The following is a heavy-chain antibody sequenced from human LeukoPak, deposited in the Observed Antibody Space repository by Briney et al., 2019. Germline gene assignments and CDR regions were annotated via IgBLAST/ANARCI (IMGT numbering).Heavy chain of an antibody. D-gene: IGHD1-26*01. CDR2: IYYTGST. CDR1: GDSISSHY. Sequence: PSETLSLTCTVSGDSISSHYWSWIRQPPGKGLEWIGYIYYTGSTSYNPSLKSRVTMSLDASKNQFSLELNSVTPADTAVYYCARGGNYWPQWWFDPWGRGTLVSVSS. CDR3: ARGGNYWPQWWFDP. V-gene: IGHV4-59*11. J-gene: IGHJ5*02.